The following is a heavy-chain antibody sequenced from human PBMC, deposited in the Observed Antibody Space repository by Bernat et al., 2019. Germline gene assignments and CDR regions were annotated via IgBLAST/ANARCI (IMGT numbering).Heavy chain of an antibody. Sequence: QVQLVESGGGVVQPGRSLRLSCAASGFTFSSYAMHWVRQAPGKGLEWVAVISYDGSNKYYEDSVKGRFTITRDNSKNTLYLQMNRLRAEDTAVYYCAGRQNRIVGATLGAFDIWGQGTMVTVSS. J-gene: IGHJ3*02. CDR3: AGRQNRIVGATLGAFDI. D-gene: IGHD1-26*01. CDR1: GFTFSSYA. CDR2: ISYDGSNK. V-gene: IGHV3-30-3*01.